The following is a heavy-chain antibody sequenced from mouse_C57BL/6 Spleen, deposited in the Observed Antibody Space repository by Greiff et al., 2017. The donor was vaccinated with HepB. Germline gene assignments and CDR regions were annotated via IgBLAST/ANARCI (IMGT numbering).Heavy chain of an antibody. D-gene: IGHD2-3*01. J-gene: IGHJ2*01. CDR1: GYAFTNYL. CDR2: INPGSGGT. Sequence: VKLQESGAELVRPGTSVKVSCKASGYAFTNYLIEWVKQRPGQGLEWIGVINPGSGGTNYNEKFKGKATLTADKSSSTAYMQLSSLTSEDSVVYFCARAGDGYYDYWGQGTTLTVSS. V-gene: IGHV1-54*01. CDR3: ARAGDGYYDY.